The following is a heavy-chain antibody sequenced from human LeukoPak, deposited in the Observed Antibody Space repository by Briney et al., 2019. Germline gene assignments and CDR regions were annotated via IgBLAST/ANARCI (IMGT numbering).Heavy chain of an antibody. CDR3: AKRQRITLFGVNTDYFDY. CDR2: ISDSGAGT. CDR1: GFTLNTYA. V-gene: IGHV3-23*01. J-gene: IGHJ4*02. D-gene: IGHD3-3*01. Sequence: PGGSLRLSCAASGFTLNTYAMSWVRQAPGQGLEWVSSISDSGAGTYFADSVKGRFIISRDNSKDTLYLQMSSLRADDTAVYYCAKRQRITLFGVNTDYFDYWGQGTLVTVSS.